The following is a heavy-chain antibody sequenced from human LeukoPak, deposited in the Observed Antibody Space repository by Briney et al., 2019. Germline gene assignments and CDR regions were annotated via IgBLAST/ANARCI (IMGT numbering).Heavy chain of an antibody. V-gene: IGHV3-33*06. Sequence: PGGSLRLSCAASGFTFTRYGFHWVRQAPGKGLEWVAVIWYDGSNKYYADSVKGRFTISRDNSKNTLYLQMNSLRAEDTAVYYCANDGIGGGWKWFDSWGLGTLVTVSS. CDR3: ANDGIGGGWKWFDS. J-gene: IGHJ5*01. CDR2: IWYDGSNK. D-gene: IGHD2-15*01. CDR1: GFTFTRYG.